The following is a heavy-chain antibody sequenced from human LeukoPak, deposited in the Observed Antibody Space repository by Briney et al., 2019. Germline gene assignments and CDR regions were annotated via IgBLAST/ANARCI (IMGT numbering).Heavy chain of an antibody. V-gene: IGHV3-30-3*01. Sequence: GGSLRLSCAASGFTFSSYAMHWVRQAPGKGLEWVAVISYDGSNKYYADSVKGRFTISRDNSKNTLYLQMNSLRAEDTAVYYCARGWFDPWGQGTLVTVSA. CDR1: GFTFSSYA. CDR3: ARGWFDP. J-gene: IGHJ5*02. CDR2: ISYDGSNK.